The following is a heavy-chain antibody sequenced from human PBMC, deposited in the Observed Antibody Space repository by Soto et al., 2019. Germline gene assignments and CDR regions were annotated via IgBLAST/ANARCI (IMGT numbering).Heavy chain of an antibody. CDR2: IYYTGDT. CDR3: ARDTSGHPPLYRFDP. D-gene: IGHD1-1*01. J-gene: IGHJ5*02. CDR1: GGSISTYY. Sequence: SETLSLTCTVSGGSISTYYWSWIRQPPGRGLEWIGYIYYTGDTNYNPSLKSRVTISLDTSKNQFSLQLSSVTAADTAVYYCARDTSGHPPLYRFDPWGQGTMVTVSS. V-gene: IGHV4-59*01.